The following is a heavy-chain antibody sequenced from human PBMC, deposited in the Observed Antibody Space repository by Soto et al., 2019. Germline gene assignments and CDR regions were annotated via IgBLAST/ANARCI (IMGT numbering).Heavy chain of an antibody. CDR1: GFTFSSFG. Sequence: GGSLRLSCAASGFTFSSFGMHWVRQAPGKGLEWVSVIWYDGSSEFYADSVKGRFTISRDNSKNTLYLQMNSLRAEDTAVYYCARDRFPYSSGWHGEESWGLGTLVTVSS. V-gene: IGHV3-33*01. J-gene: IGHJ5*02. CDR2: IWYDGSSE. CDR3: ARDRFPYSSGWHGEES. D-gene: IGHD6-19*01.